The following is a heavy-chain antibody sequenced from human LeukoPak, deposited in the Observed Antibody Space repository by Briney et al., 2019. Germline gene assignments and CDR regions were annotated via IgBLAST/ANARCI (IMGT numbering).Heavy chain of an antibody. CDR3: ARGRGIDY. J-gene: IGHJ4*02. D-gene: IGHD1-26*01. CDR1: GGSFSGYY. CDR2: INHSGST. V-gene: IGHV4-34*01. Sequence: SETLSLTCAVHGGSFSGYYWSWIRQPPGKGLEWIGEINHSGSTNYNPSLKSRVTISVDTSKNQFSLKLSSVTAADTAVYYCARGRGIDYWGQGTLVTVSS.